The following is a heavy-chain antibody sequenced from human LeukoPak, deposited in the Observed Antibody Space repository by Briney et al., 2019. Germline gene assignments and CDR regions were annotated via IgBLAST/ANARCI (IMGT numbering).Heavy chain of an antibody. D-gene: IGHD5-24*01. CDR3: ARTVPVRGGYTFDY. J-gene: IGHJ4*02. V-gene: IGHV4-59*02. Sequence: SETLSLTCTVSGCSVSSYYWSWIRQPPGKGLEWFGYIFYSGGANYNPSLKRRVTMSVDTSKNQFSLKLSSMTAADTAVYYCARTVPVRGGYTFDYWGQGTLVTVSS. CDR1: GCSVSSYY. CDR2: IFYSGGA.